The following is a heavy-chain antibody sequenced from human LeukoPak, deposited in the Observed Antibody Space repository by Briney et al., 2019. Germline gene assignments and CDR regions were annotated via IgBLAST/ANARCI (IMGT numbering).Heavy chain of an antibody. D-gene: IGHD3-10*01. CDR1: CGSLCNSMYC. Sequence: PSETPYDTRNVFCGSLCNSMYCWGSTRHPPRNGLEWIGSIYYSGSTYSHPSLKSRVTISVDTSKNQFSLKLSSVTAADTAVYYCARDRGTMVREVKFDPWGQGTLVTVSS. CDR2: IYYSGST. V-gene: IGHV4-39*07. J-gene: IGHJ5*02. CDR3: ARDRGTMVREVKFDP.